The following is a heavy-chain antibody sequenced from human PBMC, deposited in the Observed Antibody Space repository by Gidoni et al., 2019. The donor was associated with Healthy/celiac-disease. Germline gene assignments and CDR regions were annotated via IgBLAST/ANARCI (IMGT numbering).Heavy chain of an antibody. V-gene: IGHV1-2*02. J-gene: IGHJ2*01. D-gene: IGHD2-2*01. CDR2: INPKSGGT. CDR1: GYTFTGYY. Sequence: QVQLVQSGAEVKKPGASVKVSCKASGYTFTGYYMHWVRQAPGHGLGWMGWINPKSGGTNYEQKFRGRVTLTSDSSIRKANMGLSSLKSEKTAVNYGASGQGTSPHSPQGNFVLWGLGTLLPVSP. CDR3: ASGQGTSPHSPQGNFVL.